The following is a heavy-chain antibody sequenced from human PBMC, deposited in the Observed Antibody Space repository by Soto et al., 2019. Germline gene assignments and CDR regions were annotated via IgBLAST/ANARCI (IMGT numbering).Heavy chain of an antibody. CDR3: AKDDIVVVPAACSY. CDR1: GFTFSSYA. V-gene: IGHV3-23*01. Sequence: GGSLRLSCAASGFTFSSYAMSWVRQAPGKGLEWVSALSGSGGTTYYADSVKGRFTISRDNSRNTLYLQMNSLRAEDTAVYYCAKDDIVVVPAACSYWGQGTLVTVSS. D-gene: IGHD2-2*01. J-gene: IGHJ4*02. CDR2: LSGSGGTT.